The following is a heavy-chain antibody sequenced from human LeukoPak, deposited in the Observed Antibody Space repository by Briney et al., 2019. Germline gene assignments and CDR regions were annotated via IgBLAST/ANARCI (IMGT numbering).Heavy chain of an antibody. J-gene: IGHJ4*02. V-gene: IGHV3-74*01. CDR2: INTDGSST. Sequence: GGSLRLSCAASGFTFSSYWMHWVRQAPGKGLVWVSRINTDGSSTSYADSVKGRFTISRDNAKNSLYLQMNSLRAEDTALYYCAKDGDSSGWYYFGYWGQGTLVTVSS. CDR3: AKDGDSSGWYYFGY. CDR1: GFTFSSYW. D-gene: IGHD6-19*01.